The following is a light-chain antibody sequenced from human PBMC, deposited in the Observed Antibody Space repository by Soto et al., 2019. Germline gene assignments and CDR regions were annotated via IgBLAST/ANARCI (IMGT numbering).Light chain of an antibody. J-gene: IGKJ1*01. CDR2: GAS. CDR1: QSVSST. Sequence: EIVLTQSPATLSVSPAERATLSCRASQSVSSTFAWYQQKPGQAPRLLIYGASTRATGIPARFSGSGSGTEFTLTISSLQSEDFAVYYCQQYNNWRPWTFGQGTKVEIK. V-gene: IGKV3-15*01. CDR3: QQYNNWRPWT.